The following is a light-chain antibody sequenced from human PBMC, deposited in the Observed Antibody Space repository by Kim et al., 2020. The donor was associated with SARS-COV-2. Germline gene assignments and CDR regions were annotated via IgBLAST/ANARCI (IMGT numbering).Light chain of an antibody. Sequence: QADAPHCPGNRNNMGDEGAAWVQQNQGHPPTLLSYRNNNRPSGISDRFSASRSGNTAYLTITGLQPEDETDYYCSAWNRSLSAWVFGGGTQLTV. CDR2: RNN. CDR3: SAWNRSLSAWV. CDR1: RNNMGDEG. V-gene: IGLV10-54*04. J-gene: IGLJ3*02.